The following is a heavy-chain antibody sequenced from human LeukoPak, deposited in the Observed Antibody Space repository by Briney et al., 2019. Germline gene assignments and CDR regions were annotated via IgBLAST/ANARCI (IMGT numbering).Heavy chain of an antibody. V-gene: IGHV1-2*06. J-gene: IGHJ3*02. D-gene: IGHD1-26*01. CDR2: VALDGDT. Sequence: ASVKVSCKASGFTLSDSYIHWVRQAPGQGLQWIGQVALDGDTKYSLNFQGRISLTRDTSISTAYMELTSLRSGDTAIYYCARDSVGPEAFDMWGQGTVVIVSS. CDR3: ARDSVGPEAFDM. CDR1: GFTLSDSY.